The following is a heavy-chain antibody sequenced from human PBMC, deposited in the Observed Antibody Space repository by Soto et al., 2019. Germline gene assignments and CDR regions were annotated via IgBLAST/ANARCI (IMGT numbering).Heavy chain of an antibody. CDR1: GFTFSSYA. Sequence: GGSLRLSCSASGFTFSSYAMHWVRQGPGKGLEYVSAISSNGGSTYYADSVKGRFTISRDNSKNTLYLQMSSLRAEDTAVYYCVRESGSYSGDYWGQGTLVTVSS. D-gene: IGHD1-26*01. J-gene: IGHJ4*02. CDR3: VRESGSYSGDY. CDR2: ISSNGGST. V-gene: IGHV3-64D*06.